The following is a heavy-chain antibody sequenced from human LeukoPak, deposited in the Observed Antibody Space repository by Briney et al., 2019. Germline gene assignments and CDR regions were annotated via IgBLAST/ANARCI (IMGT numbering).Heavy chain of an antibody. Sequence: PGGSLRLSCAASGFTFSNYWMIWVRQAPGKGLEWVANIKQDGSEKYYVDSVKGRFTISRDNAKNSLYLQMNSLRAEDTAVYYCARDPAKGIDYWGQGTLVTVSS. V-gene: IGHV3-7*05. CDR3: ARDPAKGIDY. CDR2: IKQDGSEK. D-gene: IGHD6-25*01. J-gene: IGHJ4*02. CDR1: GFTFSNYW.